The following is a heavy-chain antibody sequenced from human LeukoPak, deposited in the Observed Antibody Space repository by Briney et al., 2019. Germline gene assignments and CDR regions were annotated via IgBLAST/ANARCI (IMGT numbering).Heavy chain of an antibody. CDR2: LSHSGSS. CDR3: ARDLWEVGVTVSYYFDY. D-gene: IGHD1-26*01. V-gene: IGHV4-59*01. J-gene: IGHJ4*02. CDR1: GGSFCSYY. Sequence: PSETLSVTCTVSGGSFCSYYWGWIRRPPGRGLEWIAYLSHSGSSDSNPSLTSRVTTLVDTSKNQFSLKLTSVTAADTAVYYCARDLWEVGVTVSYYFDYWAQGTLVTVSS.